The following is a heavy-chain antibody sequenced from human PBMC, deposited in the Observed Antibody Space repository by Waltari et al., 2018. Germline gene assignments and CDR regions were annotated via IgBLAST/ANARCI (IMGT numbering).Heavy chain of an antibody. CDR3: ARHRGYGSTWGWFDP. CDR2: RGYNGST. Sequence: QVQLQESGPGLVKPSETLSLTCTVSGGSISGYYWSWSRQPPGTGLEWFGERGYNGSTNYKPSLSPRVTRSLDTSKNQVSLRLSTVTATDTAVYYCARHRGYGSTWGWFDPWGQGTLVTVSS. V-gene: IGHV4-59*08. D-gene: IGHD6-13*01. CDR1: GGSISGYY. J-gene: IGHJ5*02.